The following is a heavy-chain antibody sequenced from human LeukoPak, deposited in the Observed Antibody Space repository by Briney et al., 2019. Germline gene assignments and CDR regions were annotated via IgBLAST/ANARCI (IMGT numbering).Heavy chain of an antibody. CDR3: ARDLDDYSSLREFGY. D-gene: IGHD4-11*01. V-gene: IGHV1-69*13. Sequence: SVKVSCTASGGTFSSYAISWVRQAPGQGLEWMGGIIPIFGTANYAQKFQGRVTITADESTSTAYMELSSLRSEDTAVYYCARDLDDYSSLREFGYWGQGTLVTVSS. J-gene: IGHJ4*02. CDR1: GGTFSSYA. CDR2: IIPIFGTA.